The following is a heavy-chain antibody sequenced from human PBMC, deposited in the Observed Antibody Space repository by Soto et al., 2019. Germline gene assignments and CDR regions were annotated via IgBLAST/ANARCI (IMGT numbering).Heavy chain of an antibody. CDR2: LYYSGNT. CDR3: ARGGSEGGLDV. V-gene: IGHV4-59*01. Sequence: QMQLQESGPGVVKPSETQSLTCTVSGASISTYYWIWIRQAPGKGLEWIGYLYYSGNTNYNPSLKSRVTMSVDTSKNHFYLTLTSATAADTAVYFCARGGSEGGLDVWGQGTTVAVSS. J-gene: IGHJ6*02. CDR1: GASISTYY. D-gene: IGHD3-10*01.